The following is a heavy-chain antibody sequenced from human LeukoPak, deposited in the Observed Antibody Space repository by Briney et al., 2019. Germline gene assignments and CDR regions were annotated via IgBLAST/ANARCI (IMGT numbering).Heavy chain of an antibody. CDR1: GFTFSDYV. CDR2: ISDSGHRT. V-gene: IGHV3-23*01. D-gene: IGHD3-10*01. CDR3: AKDSSMVRGDYDFFDF. Sequence: PGGPLRLSCAASGFTFSDYVMGWVRQAPGKGLEWVSGISDSGHRTYYADSVKGRFTISRDNSKNTLYLQMNSLRAEDAAVYYCAKDSSMVRGDYDFFDFWGQGTLVTVSS. J-gene: IGHJ4*02.